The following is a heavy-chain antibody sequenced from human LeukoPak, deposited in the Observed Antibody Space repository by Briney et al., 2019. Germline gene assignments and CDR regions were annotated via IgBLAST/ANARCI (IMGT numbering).Heavy chain of an antibody. CDR2: IYYSGST. J-gene: IGHJ4*02. D-gene: IGHD5-18*01. V-gene: IGHV4-59*01. Sequence: SETLSLTCTDSGGSISSYYWSWIRQPPGKGPEWIGYIYYSGSTNYNPSLKSRVTISVDTSKNQFSLKLSSVTAADTAVYYCAREGARIQLWLEYYFDYWGQGTLVTVSS. CDR1: GGSISSYY. CDR3: AREGARIQLWLEYYFDY.